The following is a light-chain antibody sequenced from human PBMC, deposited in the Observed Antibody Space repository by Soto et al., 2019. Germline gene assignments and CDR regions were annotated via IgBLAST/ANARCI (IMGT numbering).Light chain of an antibody. CDR2: DTS. J-gene: IGKJ3*01. V-gene: IGKV3-20*01. Sequence: EIVLMQSQGTLSLSPGEGATLSCRASQSVNNNYLAWYQQRPGQAPTVLIFDTSRRATGVPDRFSGSGSGTDFTLRISRVEPDDFAVYYCQQYGSSQFTFGPGTKVNIK. CDR1: QSVNNNY. CDR3: QQYGSSQFT.